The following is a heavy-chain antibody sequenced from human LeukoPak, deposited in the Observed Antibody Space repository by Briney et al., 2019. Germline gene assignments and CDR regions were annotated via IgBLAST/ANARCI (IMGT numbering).Heavy chain of an antibody. V-gene: IGHV3-23*01. D-gene: IGHD6-19*01. J-gene: IGHJ4*02. CDR2: ISGSGGST. CDR3: ARGRGSSGWYRAGSEFDY. Sequence: GGSLRLSCAASGFTFSGYAMSWVRQAPGKGLEWVSAISGSGGSTYYADSVKGRFTISKDNSKNTLYLQMNSLRAEDTAVYYCARGRGSSGWYRAGSEFDYWGQGTLVTVSS. CDR1: GFTFSGYA.